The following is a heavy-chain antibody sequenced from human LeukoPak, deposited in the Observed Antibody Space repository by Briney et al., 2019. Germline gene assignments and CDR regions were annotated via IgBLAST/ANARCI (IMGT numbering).Heavy chain of an antibody. Sequence: MPSETLSLTCSVFDGSISNYYWSWIRQPPGKGLEWIGYAYYSGSTTYNPSLESRVTISVDTSKNQFSLKLTAVTAADTAVYYCARNSAVATSRSWFDPRGQGTLVTVSS. J-gene: IGHJ5*02. V-gene: IGHV4-59*08. CDR3: ARNSAVATSRSWFDP. CDR1: DGSISNYY. CDR2: AYYSGST. D-gene: IGHD6-19*01.